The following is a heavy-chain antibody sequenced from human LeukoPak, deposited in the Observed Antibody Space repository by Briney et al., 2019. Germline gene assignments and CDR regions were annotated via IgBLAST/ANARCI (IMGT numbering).Heavy chain of an antibody. CDR3: TTRFVVVPAAREDY. J-gene: IGHJ4*02. Sequence: GGSLRFSCAASGFTFSNAWMSWVRQAPGKGLEWVGRIKSKTDGGTTDYAAPVKGRFTISRDDSKNTLYLQMNSLKTEDTAVYYCTTRFVVVPAAREDYWGQGTLVTVSS. D-gene: IGHD2-2*01. CDR1: GFTFSNAW. CDR2: IKSKTDGGTT. V-gene: IGHV3-15*01.